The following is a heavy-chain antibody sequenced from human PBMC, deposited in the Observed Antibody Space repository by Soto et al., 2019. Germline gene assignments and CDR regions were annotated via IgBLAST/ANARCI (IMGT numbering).Heavy chain of an antibody. CDR2: IKSKIDGGTT. Sequence: EVQLVESGGGLVKPWGSLRLSCTVSGFIVSSAWMNWVRQAPGKGLEWVGRIKSKIDGGTTDYAAPVQGRFTISLEDSKNMLYLQMESLRTEDTAVYYCTTAPQMALTEDPARSWGQGTMVTVSS. J-gene: IGHJ5*02. V-gene: IGHV3-15*07. CDR1: GFIVSSAW. D-gene: IGHD2-21*02. CDR3: TTAPQMALTEDPARS.